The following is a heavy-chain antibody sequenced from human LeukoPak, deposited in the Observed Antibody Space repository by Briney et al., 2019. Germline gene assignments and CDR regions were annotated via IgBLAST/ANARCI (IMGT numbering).Heavy chain of an antibody. CDR1: GGSFSGYY. CDR3: AKDVSTHRSRVTIFIDGAPLLYYMDV. J-gene: IGHJ6*03. Sequence: SETLSLTCAVYGGSFSGYYWSWIRQPPGKGLEWIGEINHSGSTNYNPSLKSRVTISVDTSKNQFSLKLSSVTAADTAVYYCAKDVSTHRSRVTIFIDGAPLLYYMDVWAKGPRS. V-gene: IGHV4-34*01. CDR2: INHSGST. D-gene: IGHD3-9*01.